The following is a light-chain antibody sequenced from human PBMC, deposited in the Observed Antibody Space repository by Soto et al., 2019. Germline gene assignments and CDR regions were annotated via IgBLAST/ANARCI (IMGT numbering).Light chain of an antibody. V-gene: IGKV1-5*02. CDR1: QSIDNW. CDR2: DAS. CDR3: QQYHSYWT. J-gene: IGKJ1*01. Sequence: DIQMTQSPSTLSASVGDRVTIICRASQSIDNWLAWYQQKPGKAPKLLIYDASSLESGVPQRFSGSGSGTEFTLTISSLQTDDFSTYYCQQYHSYWTFGQGTKVDIK.